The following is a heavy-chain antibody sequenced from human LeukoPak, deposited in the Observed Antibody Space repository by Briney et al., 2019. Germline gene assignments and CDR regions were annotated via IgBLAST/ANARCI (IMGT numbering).Heavy chain of an antibody. CDR2: ISSSSSSI. Sequence: EGSLRLSCAASGFTFSTYSMNWVRQAPGQGLEWVSPISSSSSSIYYADSVKGRFTISRDNAKDSLYLQMNSLRAEDTAVYYCARELVTSSYWGQGTLVTVSS. V-gene: IGHV3-21*01. CDR3: ARELVTSSY. J-gene: IGHJ4*02. CDR1: GFTFSTYS. D-gene: IGHD4-23*01.